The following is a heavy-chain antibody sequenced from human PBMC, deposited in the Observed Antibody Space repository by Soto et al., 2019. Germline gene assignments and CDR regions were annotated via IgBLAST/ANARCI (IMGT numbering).Heavy chain of an antibody. CDR2: ISWNSGSI. V-gene: IGHV3-9*01. D-gene: IGHD4-17*01. J-gene: IGHJ3*02. Sequence: GGSLRLSCAASGFNFDDYAMHWVRQAPGKGLEWVSGISWNSGSIGYADSVKGRFTISRDNAKNSLYLQMNSLRAEDTALYYCAKDIAYGDYDGGKAFDIWGQGTMVTVSS. CDR3: AKDIAYGDYDGGKAFDI. CDR1: GFNFDDYA.